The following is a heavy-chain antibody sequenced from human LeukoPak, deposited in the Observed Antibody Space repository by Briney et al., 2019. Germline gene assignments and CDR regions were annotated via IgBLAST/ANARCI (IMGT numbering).Heavy chain of an antibody. V-gene: IGHV4-34*01. CDR3: ARGLAGWRPAIYFDY. Sequence: PSETLSLTCAVYGGSFSGYYWSWIRQPPGKGLEWIGEINHSGSTNYNPSLKSRVTISVDTSKNQFSLKLSSVTAADTAVYYCARGLAGWRPAIYFDYWGQGTLVTASS. J-gene: IGHJ4*02. CDR1: GGSFSGYY. D-gene: IGHD2-2*01. CDR2: INHSGST.